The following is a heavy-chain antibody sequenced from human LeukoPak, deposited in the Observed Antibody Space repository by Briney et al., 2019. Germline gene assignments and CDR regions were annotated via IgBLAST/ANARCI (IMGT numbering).Heavy chain of an antibody. D-gene: IGHD3-10*01. V-gene: IGHV3-23*01. Sequence: PGGSLRLSCAASGFTFNSYVIRWVRQAPGKGLEWVSSISGSGGSTHYADSVRGRFTISRDNSKNTVYLQMSSLRAEYTAMYYCAKGGSGSYLYYFDYWGQGTLVTVSP. J-gene: IGHJ4*02. CDR2: ISGSGGST. CDR3: AKGGSGSYLYYFDY. CDR1: GFTFNSYV.